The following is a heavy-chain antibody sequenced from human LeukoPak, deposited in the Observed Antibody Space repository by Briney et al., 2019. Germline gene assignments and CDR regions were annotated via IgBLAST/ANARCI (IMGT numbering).Heavy chain of an antibody. D-gene: IGHD6-13*01. CDR2: IHPKSGAT. CDR1: GYTLTDYY. V-gene: IGHV1-2*02. Sequence: ASVKVSCKASGYTLTDYYIQWVRQAPGPGLEWMGWIHPKSGATDYPQKFQGRVTATRDTSITTGYMELSSLKSDDTAIYYCAISSRSDGWFDPWGQGTLVTVSS. J-gene: IGHJ5*02. CDR3: AISSRSDGWFDP.